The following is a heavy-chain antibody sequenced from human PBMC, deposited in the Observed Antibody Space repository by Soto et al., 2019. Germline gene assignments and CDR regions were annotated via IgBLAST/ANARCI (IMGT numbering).Heavy chain of an antibody. CDR2: TYHSGNP. Sequence: SETLSLTCDVSGDTISTGGYTWAWIRQPPGEALEWIGHTYHSGNPYYNPSLKSRVTISVDTSKNQFSLKLSSVTAADTAVYYCARGWSSPPEYFQHWGQGTLVTVSS. CDR3: ARGWSSPPEYFQH. V-gene: IGHV4-30-2*01. D-gene: IGHD6-13*01. J-gene: IGHJ1*01. CDR1: GDTISTGGYT.